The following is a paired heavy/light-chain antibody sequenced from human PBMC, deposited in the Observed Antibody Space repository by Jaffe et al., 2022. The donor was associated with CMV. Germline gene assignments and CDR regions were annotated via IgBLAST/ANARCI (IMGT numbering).Light chain of an antibody. V-gene: IGLV1-44*01. CDR2: DDH. J-gene: IGLJ3*02. CDR1: SSNVGKNA. Sequence: QSVLTQPPSASGTPGQGVTISCSGGSSNVGKNAVFWHQQLPGTAPKLLIYDDHQRPSGVPDRFSASKSGTSASLAISGLRSEDEADYYCTSWDGDLSGWVFGGGTKLTVL. CDR3: TSWDGDLSGWV.
Heavy chain of an antibody. D-gene: IGHD6-19*01. CDR3: SSGQWGRRQGMDV. Sequence: EVQVVESGGGLVQPGGSLKLSCAASGFSLSDSALHWVRQASGKGLEWVGRITKKALTFPPAYGVSVKGRVTISRDDSHNTAYLQINSLRTEDTAVYYCSSGQWGRRQGMDVWGQGTTVIVSS. CDR1: GFSLSDSA. J-gene: IGHJ6*02. CDR2: ITKKALTFPP. V-gene: IGHV3-73*02.